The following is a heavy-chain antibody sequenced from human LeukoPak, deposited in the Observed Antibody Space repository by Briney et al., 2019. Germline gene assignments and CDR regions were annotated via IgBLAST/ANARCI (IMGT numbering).Heavy chain of an antibody. Sequence: PGGSLRLSCAASGFTFSSYSMNWIRQPPGKGLEWIGEINHSGSTNYNPSLKSRVTISVDTSKNQFSLKLSSVTAADTAVYYCARGRYDFWSGYSSWFDPWGQGTLVTVSS. CDR2: INHSGST. J-gene: IGHJ5*02. CDR3: ARGRYDFWSGYSSWFDP. V-gene: IGHV4-34*01. D-gene: IGHD3-3*01. CDR1: GFTFSSYS.